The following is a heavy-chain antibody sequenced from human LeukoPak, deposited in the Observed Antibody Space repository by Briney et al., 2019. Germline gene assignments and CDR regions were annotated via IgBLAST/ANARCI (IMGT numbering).Heavy chain of an antibody. D-gene: IGHD6-13*01. J-gene: IGHJ4*02. V-gene: IGHV3-21*01. Sequence: PGGSLRLSCAASGFTFSSYSMNWVRQAPGKGLNWVSSISSSSIYTNYADSVKGRFTISRDNAKNSLYLQMNSLRAEDTAVYYCARAVNSNSWFGSLVDYWGQGTLVTVSS. CDR3: ARAVNSNSWFGSLVDY. CDR2: ISSSSIYT. CDR1: GFTFSSYS.